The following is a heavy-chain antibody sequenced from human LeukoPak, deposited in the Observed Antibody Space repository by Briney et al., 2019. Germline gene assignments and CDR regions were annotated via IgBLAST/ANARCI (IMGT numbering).Heavy chain of an antibody. J-gene: IGHJ5*02. Sequence: PSETLSLTCTFSGGSVSSGSYYWSWIRQPPGKGLEWIGYIYYSGSTNYNPSLKSRVTISVDTSKNQFSLKLSSVTAADTAVYYCARTDRYYDILTGYYSHNWFDPWGQGTLVTVSS. CDR3: ARTDRYYDILTGYYSHNWFDP. D-gene: IGHD3-9*01. V-gene: IGHV4-61*01. CDR1: GGSVSSGSYY. CDR2: IYYSGST.